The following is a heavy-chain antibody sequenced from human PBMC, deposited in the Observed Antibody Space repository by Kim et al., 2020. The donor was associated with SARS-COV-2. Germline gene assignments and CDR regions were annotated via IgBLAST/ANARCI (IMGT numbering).Heavy chain of an antibody. J-gene: IGHJ3*02. CDR2: IYPGDSDT. CDR3: ATRAGGYYDSSGYSSAGADDAFDI. V-gene: IGHV5-51*01. Sequence: GESLKISCKGSGYSFTSYWIGWVRQMPGKGLEWMGIIYPGDSDTRYSPSFQGQVTISADKSISTAYLQWSSLKASDTAMYYCATRAGGYYDSSGYSSAGADDAFDIWGQGTMVTVSS. CDR1: GYSFTSYW. D-gene: IGHD3-22*01.